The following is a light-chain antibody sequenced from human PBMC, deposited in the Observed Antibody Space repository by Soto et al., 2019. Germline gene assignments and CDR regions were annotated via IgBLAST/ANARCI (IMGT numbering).Light chain of an antibody. V-gene: IGLV1-40*01. CDR1: RSNIGAAYG. CDR2: DDS. J-gene: IGLJ1*01. Sequence: QLVLTQPPSVSGAPGQRVTISCTGGRSNIGAAYGVHWYQHLPGTAPKLLIYDDSNRPSGVPDRFSGSKSGTSASLDITGLQAEDEADYYCQSYDSSLSGFYVFGTGTKVTVL. CDR3: QSYDSSLSGFYV.